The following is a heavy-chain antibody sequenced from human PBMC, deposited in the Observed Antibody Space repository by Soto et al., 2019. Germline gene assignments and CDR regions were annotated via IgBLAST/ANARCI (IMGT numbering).Heavy chain of an antibody. Sequence: GESLKISCKGSGYSFPTFWIGWVRQMPGKGLEWMGVIYPGDSDTRYSPSFQGQVTMSADRSISTAYLQWTSLKASDTAIYYCARSGRNAYYNMDVWGQGTAVTVSS. V-gene: IGHV5-51*01. D-gene: IGHD3-16*01. J-gene: IGHJ6*02. CDR3: ARSGRNAYYNMDV. CDR1: GYSFPTFW. CDR2: IYPGDSDT.